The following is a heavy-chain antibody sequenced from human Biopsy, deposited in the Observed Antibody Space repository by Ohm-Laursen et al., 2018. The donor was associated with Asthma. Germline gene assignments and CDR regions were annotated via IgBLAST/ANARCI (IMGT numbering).Heavy chain of an antibody. CDR3: ARGDSSNWSHYYFDY. CDR2: IYSGGTS. Sequence: SLRLSCSASGFAVSRDHMFWVRQAPGKGLEWVSVIYSGGTSHTADSVRGRFAISRDYSKNTLYLQMHSLRVEDTAAYYCARGDSSNWSHYYFDYWGQGTLVTASS. V-gene: IGHV3-53*01. D-gene: IGHD3-22*01. CDR1: GFAVSRDH. J-gene: IGHJ4*02.